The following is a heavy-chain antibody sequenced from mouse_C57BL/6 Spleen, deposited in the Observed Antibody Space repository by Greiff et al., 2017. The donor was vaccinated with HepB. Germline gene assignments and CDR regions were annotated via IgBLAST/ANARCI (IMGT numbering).Heavy chain of an antibody. V-gene: IGHV5-4*01. D-gene: IGHD1-1*01. CDR2: ISDGGSYT. CDR3: AREEIYYYVSSPHYYAMDY. J-gene: IGHJ4*01. CDR1: GFTFSSYA. Sequence: EVKLMESGGGLVKPGGSLKLSCAASGFTFSSYAMSWVRQTPEKRLEWVATISDGGSYTYYPDNVKGRFTISRDNAKNNLYLQMSHLKSEDTAMYYCAREEIYYYVSSPHYYAMDYWGQRTSVTVSS.